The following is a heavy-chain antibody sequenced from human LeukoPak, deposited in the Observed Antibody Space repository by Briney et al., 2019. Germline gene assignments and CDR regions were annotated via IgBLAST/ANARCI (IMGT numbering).Heavy chain of an antibody. V-gene: IGHV1-46*01. CDR3: AVDFWSGYCFDY. J-gene: IGHJ4*02. D-gene: IGHD3-3*01. Sequence: ASVKVSCKASGYTFTSYYMHWVRQAPGQGLEWMGIIYPSGGSTSYAQKFQGRVTMTRDTSTSTVYMELSSLRSEDTAVYYCAVDFWSGYCFDYWGQGTLVTVSS. CDR2: IYPSGGST. CDR1: GYTFTSYY.